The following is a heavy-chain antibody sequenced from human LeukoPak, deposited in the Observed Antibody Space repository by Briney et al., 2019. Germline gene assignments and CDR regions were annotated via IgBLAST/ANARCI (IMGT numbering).Heavy chain of an antibody. Sequence: GGSLRLSCAASGFTFSSFAMSWVRQAPGKGLEWVSAISDSGDVTYYADSVKGRFTISRDNSKNTLYLQLNSLRAEDTAVYYCGRRGSLDYWGHGTLVTVSS. D-gene: IGHD3-10*01. J-gene: IGHJ4*01. CDR3: GRRGSLDY. CDR1: GFTFSSFA. V-gene: IGHV3-23*01. CDR2: ISDSGDVT.